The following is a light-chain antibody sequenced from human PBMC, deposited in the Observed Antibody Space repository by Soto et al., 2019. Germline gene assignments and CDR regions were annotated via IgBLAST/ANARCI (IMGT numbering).Light chain of an antibody. CDR3: QQYNNWPLT. V-gene: IGKV3D-15*01. CDR2: DAS. J-gene: IGKJ4*01. CDR1: QSVGND. Sequence: EIGMTLSLAALSVSTRDRATLSCRASQSVGNDLAWYQQKPGQAPRLLIYDASTRATGIPARFSGSGSGTEFTLTISGLLSEDFAVYSCQQYNNWPLTFGGGTKVDIK.